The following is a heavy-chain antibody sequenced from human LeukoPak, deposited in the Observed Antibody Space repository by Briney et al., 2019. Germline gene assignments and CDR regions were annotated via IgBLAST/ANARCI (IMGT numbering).Heavy chain of an antibody. CDR2: IHNGGTT. D-gene: IGHD6-6*01. CDR3: AGGGEAARSLHY. J-gene: IGHJ4*02. V-gene: IGHV3-66*02. CDR1: GVTSNC. Sequence: GGSLRLSCAASGVTSNCFTLVREAPGKGLEWVSVIHNGGTTYDADSVKGRFTISRDNSKSTLFVYLQVNSLRTDDTAVYYCAGGGEAARSLHYWGQGTLVTVSS.